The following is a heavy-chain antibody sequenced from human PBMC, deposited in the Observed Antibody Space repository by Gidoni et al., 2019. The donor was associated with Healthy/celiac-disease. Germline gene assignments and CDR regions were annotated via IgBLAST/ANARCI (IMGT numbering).Heavy chain of an antibody. Sequence: EVQLVESGGGLVQPGRSLRLSCTASGFTLGNYSISWFRQAPGKGLEWVGFIRSKVYGGTTEYAASVRGRFTISRDDSKSIAYLHMNSLKTEDTAVLYCARVRGGSYVDYWGQGTLVTVSS. CDR2: IRSKVYGGTT. CDR1: GFTLGNYS. D-gene: IGHD3-16*01. J-gene: IGHJ4*02. CDR3: ARVRGGSYVDY. V-gene: IGHV3-49*03.